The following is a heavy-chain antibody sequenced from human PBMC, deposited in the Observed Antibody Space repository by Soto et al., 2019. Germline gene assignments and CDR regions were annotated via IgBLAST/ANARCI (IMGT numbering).Heavy chain of an antibody. CDR1: GFTFSSYE. CDR3: ARADGGYCSSTSCRRGYFDY. J-gene: IGHJ4*02. V-gene: IGHV3-48*03. CDR2: ISSSGSTI. D-gene: IGHD2-2*01. Sequence: GGSLRLSCAASGFTFSSYEMNWVRQAPGKGLEWVSYISSSGSTIYYADSVKGRFTISRDNAKNSLYLQMNSLRAEDTAVYYCARADGGYCSSTSCRRGYFDYWGQGTLVTVSS.